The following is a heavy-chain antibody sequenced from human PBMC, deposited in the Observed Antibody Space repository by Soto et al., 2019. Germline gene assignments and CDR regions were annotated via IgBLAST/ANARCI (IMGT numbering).Heavy chain of an antibody. CDR3: ARGKIYDSSGYYFPGPNWFDH. D-gene: IGHD3-22*01. CDR2: IIPIFGTA. J-gene: IGHJ5*02. Sequence: SVKVSCKASGGSFSSYAISWVRQAPGQGLEWMGGIIPIFGTANYAQKFQGRVTITADKSTSTAYMELSSLRSEDTAVYYCARGKIYDSSGYYFPGPNWFDHWGQGTLVTVSS. V-gene: IGHV1-69*06. CDR1: GGSFSSYA.